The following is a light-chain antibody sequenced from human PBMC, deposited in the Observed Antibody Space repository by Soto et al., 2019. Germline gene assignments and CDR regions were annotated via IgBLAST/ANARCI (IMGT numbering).Light chain of an antibody. CDR1: QSVSSY. J-gene: IGKJ4*01. CDR2: GAS. Sequence: EIVFTHSPSTLSLSPVERATLSFMASQSVSSYLAWYQQKPGQAPRLLIYGASNRATGIPARFSGSGSGTDFTLTISSLEPEDSAVYYCMQRSNWLNFGGGTKVDIK. V-gene: IGKV3-11*01. CDR3: MQRSNWLN.